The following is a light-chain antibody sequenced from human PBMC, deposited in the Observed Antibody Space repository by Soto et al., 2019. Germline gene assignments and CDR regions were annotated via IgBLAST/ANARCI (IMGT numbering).Light chain of an antibody. V-gene: IGKV3-11*01. J-gene: IGKJ4*01. CDR3: QQHSNWPLT. Sequence: LTQSPATLSLSPGERATLSCRASQSVSSNLAWYQQNPGQAPRLLIFDASNRATGIPARFSGSGSGTDFILTISSLEPEDFAVYYCQQHSNWPLTFGGGTKVEIK. CDR1: QSVSSN. CDR2: DAS.